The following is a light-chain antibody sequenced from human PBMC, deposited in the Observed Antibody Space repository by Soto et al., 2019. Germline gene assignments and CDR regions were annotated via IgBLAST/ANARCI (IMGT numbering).Light chain of an antibody. CDR1: QSVSDN. Sequence: EIVLTQSACTLPVSPGERATLSCRARQSVSDNLAWYQQKPGQAPRLLIHGGSTRATGVAARFSGSGYGREFTLTISSLQSEDVAVYYCQQYNDWPYTFGQRTRLEIK. CDR2: GGS. CDR3: QQYNDWPYT. V-gene: IGKV3-15*01. J-gene: IGKJ5*01.